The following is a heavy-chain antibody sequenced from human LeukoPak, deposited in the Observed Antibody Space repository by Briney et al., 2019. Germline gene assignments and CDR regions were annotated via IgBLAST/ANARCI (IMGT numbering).Heavy chain of an antibody. V-gene: IGHV4-34*01. CDR3: ARHLGIAAAGKYYYYYYYMDV. J-gene: IGHJ6*03. CDR1: GGSFSGYY. Sequence: PSETLSLTCAVYGGSFSGYYWSWIRQPPGKGLEWIGEINHSGSTNYNPSLKSRVTISVDTSKNQFSLKLSSVTAADTAVYYCARHLGIAAAGKYYYYYYYMDVWGKGTTVTVSS. CDR2: INHSGST. D-gene: IGHD6-13*01.